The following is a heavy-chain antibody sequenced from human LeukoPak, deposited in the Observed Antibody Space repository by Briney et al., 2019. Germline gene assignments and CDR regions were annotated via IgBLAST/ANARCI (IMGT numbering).Heavy chain of an antibody. J-gene: IGHJ4*02. D-gene: IGHD1-26*01. CDR1: GFTFSSYS. V-gene: IGHV3-21*04. CDR2: ISSSSSYI. CDR3: ARDRTLYSGSYFDY. Sequence: PGGSLRLSCAASGFTFSSYSMNWVRQAPGKGLEWVSSISSSSSYIYYADSVKGRFTISRDNAKNTVYLQMNSLRAEDTAVYYCARDRTLYSGSYFDYWGQGTLVTVSS.